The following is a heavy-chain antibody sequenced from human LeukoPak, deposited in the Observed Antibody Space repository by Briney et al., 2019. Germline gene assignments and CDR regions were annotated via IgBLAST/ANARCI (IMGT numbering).Heavy chain of an antibody. Sequence: AGGSLRLSCAASGFTFSRYWMSWVRQAPGKGLEWVANIKEDGSEKYYVDSVKGRLTISRDNAKNSLSLQIKSLRAEDTAVYSCARQKAVVVVAATPDEDYGDYVDYYYYMDVWGKGTTVTVSS. CDR1: GFTFSRYW. CDR3: ARQKAVVVVAATPDEDYGDYVDYYYYMDV. D-gene: IGHD2-15*01. V-gene: IGHV3-7*01. CDR2: IKEDGSEK. J-gene: IGHJ6*03.